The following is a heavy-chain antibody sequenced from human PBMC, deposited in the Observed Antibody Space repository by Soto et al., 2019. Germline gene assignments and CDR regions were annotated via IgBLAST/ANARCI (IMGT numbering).Heavy chain of an antibody. CDR1: GYPFTCYA. V-gene: IGHV1-3*01. CDR2: INAGNGNT. D-gene: IGHD3-22*01. J-gene: IGHJ3*02. Sequence: ASVKVSCQASGYPFTCYAMPWVRQAPGQRLEWMGWINAGNGNTKYSQKFQGRVTITRDTSASTAYMELSSLRSEDTAVYYCAGESGDSSGVDSDAFDIWGQGTMVTVSS. CDR3: AGESGDSSGVDSDAFDI.